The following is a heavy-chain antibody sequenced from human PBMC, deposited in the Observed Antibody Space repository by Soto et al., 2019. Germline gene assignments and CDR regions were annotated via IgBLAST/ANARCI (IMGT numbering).Heavy chain of an antibody. J-gene: IGHJ6*02. V-gene: IGHV1-18*01. D-gene: IGHD3-16*01. CDR2: LSPNDGKT. CDR3: VRGGGSNYYGLDV. CDR1: GYAFPNYG. Sequence: QVQVVQSGAEVKQPGASVKVSCKASGYAFPNYGLTWVRQAPGRGLEWLGWLSPNDGKTNYAQKFQGRVTMAADTSTSTAYMDLGSLRFDDPAIYYCVRGGGSNYYGLDVGGQGTAVSVSS.